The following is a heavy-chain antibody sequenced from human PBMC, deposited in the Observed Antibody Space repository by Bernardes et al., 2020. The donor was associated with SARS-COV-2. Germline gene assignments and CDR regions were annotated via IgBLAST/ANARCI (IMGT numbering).Heavy chain of an antibody. D-gene: IGHD5-12*01. J-gene: IGHJ4*02. CDR2: IYTSGST. CDR1: GGSISSGSYY. V-gene: IGHV4-61*02. CDR3: ARDRWDGYTITFFDY. Sequence: SETLSLTRTVSGGSISSGSYYWSWIRQPAGKGLEWIGRIYTSGSTNYNPSLKSRVTISVDSSKNQFSLKLSSVTAADTAVYYCARDRWDGYTITFFDYWGQGTLVTVSS.